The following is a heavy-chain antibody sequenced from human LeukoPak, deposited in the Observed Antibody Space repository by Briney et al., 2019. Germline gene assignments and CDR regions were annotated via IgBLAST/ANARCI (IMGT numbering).Heavy chain of an antibody. CDR2: ISGDGVSS. J-gene: IGHJ4*02. CDR1: GFMFDDYA. V-gene: IGHV3-43*02. CDR3: VREQFSHTSNYFDN. D-gene: IGHD5-24*01. Sequence: GGSLRLSCAASGFMFDDYAMHWVRQVPGRGLEWVSLISGDGVSSFYEDSVKGRFTISRDNNNSSLSLQMRRLTTEDTAFYYCVREQFSHTSNYFDNWGQGILVTVSS.